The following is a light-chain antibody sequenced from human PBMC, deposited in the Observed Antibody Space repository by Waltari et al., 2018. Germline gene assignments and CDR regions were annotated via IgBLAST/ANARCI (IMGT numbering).Light chain of an antibody. CDR3: SSYTASGTLV. CDR2: DVN. V-gene: IGLV2-14*03. J-gene: IGLJ2*01. Sequence: QSALTQPASVSESPGQSITISSTATSSDVIPYNYVSWYQQHPGTAPKLLIYDVNNRPSGGSDRFSGSKSGNAASLTISRLQAEDEADYYCSSYTASGTLVFGGGTRLTVL. CDR1: SSDVIPYNY.